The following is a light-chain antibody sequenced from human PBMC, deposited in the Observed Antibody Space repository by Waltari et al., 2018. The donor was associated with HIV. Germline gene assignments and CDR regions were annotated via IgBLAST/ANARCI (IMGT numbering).Light chain of an antibody. V-gene: IGLV1-44*01. CDR1: NSNIGSNT. CDR3: AAWDDSLNGRI. CDR2: CNH. Sequence: QSVLTQPPSASGPPGQRVTISCSGSNSNIGSNTVSWFQQLPGKAPKRLIYCNHQRPSGVPDRISRSKSGTSASLAIIGLQSEDEAHYYCAAWDDSLNGRIFGGGTNLTVL. J-gene: IGLJ2*01.